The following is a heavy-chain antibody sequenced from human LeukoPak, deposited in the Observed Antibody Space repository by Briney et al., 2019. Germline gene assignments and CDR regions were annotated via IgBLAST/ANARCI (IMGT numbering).Heavy chain of an antibody. CDR3: AREKTSVGPAASEYSRRDAFDI. CDR2: IYDSGST. D-gene: IGHD2-2*01. J-gene: IGHJ3*02. V-gene: IGHV4-31*03. Sequence: SETLSLTCTVSGGSISTGGYYWTWIRQHPERGLEWIGYIYDSGSTYYNPSLQSRVSISVDTSKNQFSLKLSSVTAADTAVYYCAREKTSVGPAASEYSRRDAFDIWGQGTMVTVSS. CDR1: GGSISTGGYY.